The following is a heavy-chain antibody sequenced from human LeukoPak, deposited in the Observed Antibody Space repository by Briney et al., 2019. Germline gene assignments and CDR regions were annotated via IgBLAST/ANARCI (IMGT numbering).Heavy chain of an antibody. CDR3: AKDRGIISDY. J-gene: IGHJ4*02. CDR1: GFTFSSYS. CDR2: ISGSGDST. Sequence: GGTLRLSCAVSGFTFSSYSMSWVRQAPGKGLEWVSAISGSGDSTYYADSVKGRFTISRDNSKNTLYLQMNSLRVEDTAVYYCAKDRGIISDYWGQGTLVTVSS. V-gene: IGHV3-23*01. D-gene: IGHD3-10*01.